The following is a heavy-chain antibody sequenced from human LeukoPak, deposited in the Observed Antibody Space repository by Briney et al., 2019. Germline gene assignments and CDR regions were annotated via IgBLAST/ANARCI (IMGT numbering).Heavy chain of an antibody. J-gene: IGHJ4*02. CDR3: ARLPVRGVIALDY. V-gene: IGHV4-59*08. Sequence: SETLSLTCTVSGGSISSYYWSWIRQPPGEGLEWSGYIYYSGSTNYNPSLKSPVTISVDTSKSQFSLKLSSVTAADTAVYYCARLPVRGVIALDYWGQGTLVTVSS. D-gene: IGHD3-10*01. CDR2: IYYSGST. CDR1: GGSISSYY.